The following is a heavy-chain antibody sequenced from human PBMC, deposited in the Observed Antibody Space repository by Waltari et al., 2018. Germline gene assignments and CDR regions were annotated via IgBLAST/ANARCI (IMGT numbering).Heavy chain of an antibody. CDR2: ISAYNGNT. D-gene: IGHD6-13*01. V-gene: IGHV1-18*01. CDR1: GYTFTSYG. J-gene: IGHJ3*02. CDR3: ARGNIQLMAAAAAFDI. Sequence: QVQLVQSGAEVKKPGASVKVSCKASGYTFTSYGISWVRQAPGQGLEWMGWISAYNGNTNYAQKLQGRVTMTTDTSTRTAYMGLRSLICDDTVVYYCARGNIQLMAAAAAFDIWGQGTMVTVSS.